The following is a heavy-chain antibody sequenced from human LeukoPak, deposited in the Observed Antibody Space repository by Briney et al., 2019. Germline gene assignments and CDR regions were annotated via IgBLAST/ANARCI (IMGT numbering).Heavy chain of an antibody. CDR2: INPNSGGT. CDR1: GYTFTGYY. V-gene: IGHV1-2*02. D-gene: IGHD1-26*01. J-gene: IGHJ4*02. CDR3: ASARSEWELPSLDY. Sequence: GASVKVSCKASGYTFTGYYMHWVRQAPRKVPEWMGWINPNSGGTNYAQKFQGRVTMTRDTSISTAYMELSRVRSDDTAVYYCASARSEWELPSLDYWGQGTLVTVSS.